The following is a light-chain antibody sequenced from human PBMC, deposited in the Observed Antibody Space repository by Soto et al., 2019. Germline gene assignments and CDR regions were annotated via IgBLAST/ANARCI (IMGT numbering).Light chain of an antibody. CDR2: RKN. Sequence: QSVLTQPPSASGTPGQRVTISCSGSSSNIGSNYVYWYQQLPGTAPKLLIYRKNQRPSGVPDRFSGSKSGTSSSLAVSGLLSVDEADYYCAAWDYSLSGYVFGTGTKVTVL. J-gene: IGLJ1*01. CDR1: SSNIGSNY. V-gene: IGLV1-47*01. CDR3: AAWDYSLSGYV.